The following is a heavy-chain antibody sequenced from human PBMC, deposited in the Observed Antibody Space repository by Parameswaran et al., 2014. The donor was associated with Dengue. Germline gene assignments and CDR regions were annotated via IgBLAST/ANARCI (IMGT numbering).Heavy chain of an antibody. J-gene: IGHJ6*03. V-gene: IGHV1-69*10. CDR2: IIPILGIA. Sequence: RLVRQAPGQGLEWMGGIIPILGIANYAQKFQGRVTITADESTSTAYMELSSLRSEDTAVYYCARALQGAAAPLGYYYYMDVWGKGTTVTVSS. CDR3: ARALQGAAAPLGYYYYMDV. D-gene: IGHD6-13*01.